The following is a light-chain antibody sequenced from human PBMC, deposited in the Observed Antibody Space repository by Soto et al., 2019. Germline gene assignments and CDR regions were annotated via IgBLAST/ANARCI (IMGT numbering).Light chain of an antibody. V-gene: IGLV1-40*01. CDR3: QSYDSSPSGYV. J-gene: IGLJ1*01. CDR2: ANN. Sequence: QSVLTQPPSVSGAPGQRVTIACTVSSSNIGAGSDVHWYQQLPGTAPKLVIYANNNRPSGVPDRFSGSKSGTSASLAITGLQAEDEADYYCQSYDSSPSGYVFGTGTKVTV. CDR1: SSNIGAGSD.